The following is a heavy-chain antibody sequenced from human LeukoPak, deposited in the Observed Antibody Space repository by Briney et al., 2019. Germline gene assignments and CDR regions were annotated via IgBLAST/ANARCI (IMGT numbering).Heavy chain of an antibody. CDR1: SGSYSSFS. V-gene: IGHV4-34*01. J-gene: IGHJ4*02. CDR3: RRLLTAIDY. CDR2: INNSGRT. Sequence: SVTLSLTCAVYSGSYSSFSWDWLRQPQGKGREGIGEINNSGRTKYNQSLKRRVTISVRTSKNQFSLKLRSVSAAGTALYLLRRLLTAIDYWGQGALVTVSS. D-gene: IGHD2-21*02.